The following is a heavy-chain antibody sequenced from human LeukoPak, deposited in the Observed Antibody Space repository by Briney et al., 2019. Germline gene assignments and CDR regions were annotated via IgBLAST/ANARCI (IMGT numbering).Heavy chain of an antibody. J-gene: IGHJ4*02. V-gene: IGHV3-21*01. CDR1: GFTFSSYS. D-gene: IGHD2-2*01. CDR3: ARDGTGYCSSTSCYPGPFDY. Sequence: PGGSLRLSCAASGFTFSSYSMNWVRQAPGKGLEWVSSISSSSSYIYYADSVKGRFTISRDNAKNSLYLQMNSLRAEDTAVYYCARDGTGYCSSTSCYPGPFDYWGQGTLVTVSS. CDR2: ISSSSSYI.